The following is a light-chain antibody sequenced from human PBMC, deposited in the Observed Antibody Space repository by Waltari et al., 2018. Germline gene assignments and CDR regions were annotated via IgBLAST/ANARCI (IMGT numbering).Light chain of an antibody. Sequence: DIVLTQSPATLSLSPGERATLSCRAIQNISSFLAWYQQKHGQSHRLLIYGAANSPTGIPDRSSRSGSGTDFSLTTSSLEPQDFSVYFCQQRYNWLALTFGGGTTVEIK. CDR3: QQRYNWLALT. CDR1: QNISSF. V-gene: IGKV3-11*01. J-gene: IGKJ4*01. CDR2: GAA.